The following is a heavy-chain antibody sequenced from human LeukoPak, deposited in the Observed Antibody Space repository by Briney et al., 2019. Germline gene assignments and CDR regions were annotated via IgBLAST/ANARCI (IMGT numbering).Heavy chain of an antibody. D-gene: IGHD2-15*01. Sequence: GGFLRFSCEASGFTFSRSWMFWVRQAPGKGLEWVAHINPDGSNKYHIESVKGRFSSSRDNAKNSLYLQMNSLRAEDTAIYYCAKGSAWSADYWGQGTLVTVSS. CDR2: INPDGSNK. CDR1: GFTFSRSW. V-gene: IGHV3-7*03. CDR3: AKGSAWSADY. J-gene: IGHJ4*02.